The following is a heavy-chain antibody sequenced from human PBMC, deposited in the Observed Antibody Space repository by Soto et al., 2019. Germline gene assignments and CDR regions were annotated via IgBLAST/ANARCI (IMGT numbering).Heavy chain of an antibody. CDR2: ISTYNIDT. Sequence: QVHLVQSGAEVKKPGASLKVSCKTSGHTFTSYGIVWVRQAPGQGLEWMGWISTYNIDTKYAQKFKGRVTMSTDTSTTTAYMELTSLTSDDTAMYYCARGGFAYGYLDFWGQGTLATVSS. CDR1: GHTFTSYG. CDR3: ARGGFAYGYLDF. D-gene: IGHD5-18*01. V-gene: IGHV1-18*01. J-gene: IGHJ4*02.